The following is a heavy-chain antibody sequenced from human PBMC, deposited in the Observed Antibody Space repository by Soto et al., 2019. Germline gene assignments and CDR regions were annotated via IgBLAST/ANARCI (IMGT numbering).Heavy chain of an antibody. CDR1: GGSFSCYY. D-gene: IGHD3-3*01. CDR2: INHSGST. V-gene: IGHV4-34*01. J-gene: IGHJ6*02. Sequence: PSETLSLTCAVYGGSFSCYYGSWIRQPPGKGLEWIGEINHSGSTNYNPSLKSRVTISVDTSKNQFSLKLSSVTAADTAVYYCARGLYYDFWSGYYGFYYYGMDVWGQGTTVTVSS. CDR3: ARGLYYDFWSGYYGFYYYGMDV.